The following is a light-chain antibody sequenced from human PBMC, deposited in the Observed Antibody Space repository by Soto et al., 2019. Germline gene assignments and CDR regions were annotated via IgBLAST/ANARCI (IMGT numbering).Light chain of an antibody. CDR1: QSISSW. J-gene: IGKJ1*01. CDR3: QQYNSYSST. V-gene: IGKV1-5*01. CDR2: DAS. Sequence: DIHMTQSPSTLSASVGDRVTITCRASQSISSWLAWYKQKPGKAPKLLIYDASTLESGVPSRFSGVGSGTDFTLTISSLQPDDFATYYCQQYNSYSSTFGQGTKVEIK.